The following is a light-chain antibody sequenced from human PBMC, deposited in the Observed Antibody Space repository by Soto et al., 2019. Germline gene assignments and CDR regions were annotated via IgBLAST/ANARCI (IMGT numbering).Light chain of an antibody. CDR2: DAS. CDR3: QQYEYYWA. CDR1: QNINRL. J-gene: IGKJ1*01. V-gene: IGKV1-5*01. Sequence: IEMAQSSYTQSASIGDRVTITFRASQNINRLLAWYQQKAGKAPKLLIYDASTVESGVPSRFSGSGSGTEFTLTISSLQPDDFATYYCQQYEYYWAFGQGTKVDIK.